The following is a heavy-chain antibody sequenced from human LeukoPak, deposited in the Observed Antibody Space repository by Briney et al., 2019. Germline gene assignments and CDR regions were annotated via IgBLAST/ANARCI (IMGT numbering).Heavy chain of an antibody. CDR1: GGTFSSYA. CDR2: IIPIFGTA. V-gene: IGHV1-69*05. Sequence: GASVKVSFKASGGTFSSYAISWVRQAPGQGLEWMGGIIPIFGTANYAQKFQGRVTITTDESTSTAYMELSSLRSEDTAVYYCARSRSIAARPVSYYYYYMDVWGKGTTVTVSS. CDR3: ARSRSIAARPVSYYYYYMDV. D-gene: IGHD6-6*01. J-gene: IGHJ6*03.